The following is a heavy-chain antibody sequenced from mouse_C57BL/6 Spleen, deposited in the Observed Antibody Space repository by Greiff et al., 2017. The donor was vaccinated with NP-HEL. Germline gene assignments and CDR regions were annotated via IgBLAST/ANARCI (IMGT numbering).Heavy chain of an antibody. V-gene: IGHV1-81*01. CDR2: IYPSSGNT. Sequence: QVQLQQSGAELARPGASVKLSCKASGYTFTSYGISWVKQRPGQGLEWIGEIYPSSGNTYYNEKFKGKATLTADKSSSTAYMELRSLTSEDSAVYFCARFSTVVDPLDYWGQGTTLTVSS. D-gene: IGHD1-1*01. J-gene: IGHJ2*01. CDR3: ARFSTVVDPLDY. CDR1: GYTFTSYG.